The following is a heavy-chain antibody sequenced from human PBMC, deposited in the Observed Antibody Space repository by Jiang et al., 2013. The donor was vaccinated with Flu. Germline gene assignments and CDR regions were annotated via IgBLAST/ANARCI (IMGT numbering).Heavy chain of an antibody. CDR2: IYPGDSDT. J-gene: IGHJ4*02. V-gene: IGHV5-51*01. D-gene: IGHD3-16*02. Sequence: MPGKGLEWMGIIYPGDSDTRYSRPSKARSTISADKSISTAYLQWSSLKASDTAMYYCAREAYDYVWGSYPQGYFDYWGQGTLVTVSS. CDR3: AREAYDYVWGSYPQGYFDY.